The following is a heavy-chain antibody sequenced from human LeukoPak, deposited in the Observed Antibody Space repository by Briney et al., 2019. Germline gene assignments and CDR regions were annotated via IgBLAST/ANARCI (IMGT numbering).Heavy chain of an antibody. V-gene: IGHV4-34*01. D-gene: IGHD3-10*01. Sequence: PSETLSLTCAVYGGSFSGYYWSWIRQPPGKGLEWIGEINHSGSTNYNPSLKSRVTISVDTSKNQFSLKLSSVTAADTAVYYCATRHGSGSQNWFDPWGQGTLVTVSS. CDR2: INHSGST. CDR3: ATRHGSGSQNWFDP. J-gene: IGHJ5*02. CDR1: GGSFSGYY.